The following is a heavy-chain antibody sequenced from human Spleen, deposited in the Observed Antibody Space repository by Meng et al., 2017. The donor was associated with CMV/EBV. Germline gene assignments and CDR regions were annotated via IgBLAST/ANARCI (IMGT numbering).Heavy chain of an antibody. CDR2: MNPNSGNT. V-gene: IGHV1-8*01. CDR3: ARDSGGYDIDY. J-gene: IGHJ4*02. Sequence: ASVKVSCKASGYTFSTFDINWVRQATGQGPEWMGWMNPNSGNTGYARQFQGRVTMTRNTSINTAYMELSSLRSEDTAVYYCARDSGGYDIDYWGQGTLVTVSS. D-gene: IGHD5-12*01. CDR1: GYTFSTFD.